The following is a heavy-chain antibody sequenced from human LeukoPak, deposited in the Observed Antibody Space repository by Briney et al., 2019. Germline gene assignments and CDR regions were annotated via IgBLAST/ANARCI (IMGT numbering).Heavy chain of an antibody. V-gene: IGHV4-4*07. CDR2: IYTSGST. J-gene: IGHJ4*02. Sequence: SETLSLTCTVSDGSLSSYYWSWIRQPAGKGLEWIGRIYTSGSTSYNSSLKSRVTMSVDTSKKQFSLKLSSVTAADTAVYYCARDTISGHFDYWGQGTLVTVSS. CDR1: DGSLSSYY. D-gene: IGHD6-25*01. CDR3: ARDTISGHFDY.